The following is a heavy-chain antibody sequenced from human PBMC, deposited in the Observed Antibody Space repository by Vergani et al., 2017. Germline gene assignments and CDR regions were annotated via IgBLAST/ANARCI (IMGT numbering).Heavy chain of an antibody. J-gene: IGHJ6*03. CDR1: GGSFNTYY. V-gene: IGHV4-59*13. Sequence: QVQLEESGPGLVKPSETLSLTCTVSGGSFNTYYWSWIRQSPGKGLEWIGYIYSTGSTNYNPSLKSRVTISVDTSKNQFSLKLSSVTAADTAVYYCARGGDYYDSSGEYMDVWGQGTTVTVSS. CDR3: ARGGDYYDSSGEYMDV. D-gene: IGHD3-22*01. CDR2: IYSTGST.